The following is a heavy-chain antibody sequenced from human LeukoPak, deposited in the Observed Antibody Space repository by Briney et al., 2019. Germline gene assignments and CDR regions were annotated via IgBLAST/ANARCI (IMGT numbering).Heavy chain of an antibody. J-gene: IGHJ6*03. D-gene: IGHD6-13*01. V-gene: IGHV1-2*02. CDR1: GYTFTAYY. CDR2: INPNSGGT. Sequence: ASVKVSCKASGYTFTAYYMHWVRQAPGQGLEWMGWINPNSGGTNYAQKFQGRVTMTRDTSISTAYMELSRLRSDDTAVYYCARMIAAPYYYYYYMDVWGKGTTVTVSS. CDR3: ARMIAAPYYYYYYMDV.